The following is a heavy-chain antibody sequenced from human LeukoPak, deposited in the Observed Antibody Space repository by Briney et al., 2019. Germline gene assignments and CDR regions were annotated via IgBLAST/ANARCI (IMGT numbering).Heavy chain of an antibody. CDR3: SRGGQRAGYAFDI. CDR2: LHTAGDA. CDR1: GFTFNDYD. J-gene: IGHJ3*02. Sequence: GGFLRLSCAASGFTFNDYDMHWVRQVTGKGLEWVSSLHTAGDAHYSVSVRGRFIISRDRSKTSFYLQMNSLRAEDSAMYYCSRGGQRAGYAFDIWGQGTVVTVSS. V-gene: IGHV3-13*01.